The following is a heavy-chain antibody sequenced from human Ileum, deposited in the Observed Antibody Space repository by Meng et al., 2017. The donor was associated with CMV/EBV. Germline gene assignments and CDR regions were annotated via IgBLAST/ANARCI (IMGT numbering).Heavy chain of an antibody. D-gene: IGHD3/OR15-3a*01. CDR2: ISDDGSRT. CDR3: AKAVGLGPGGHFNY. Sequence: QVHLVESGGXXVKPGGSLXRSFVVSGMTFSDCYMSWIRQAPGKGLEWISYISDDGSRTYYADSLKGRFTISRDNAKDLLYLQMNSLRVEDTAIYYCAKAVGLGPGGHFNYWGQGTMVTVSS. CDR1: GMTFSDCY. V-gene: IGHV3-11*04. J-gene: IGHJ4*02.